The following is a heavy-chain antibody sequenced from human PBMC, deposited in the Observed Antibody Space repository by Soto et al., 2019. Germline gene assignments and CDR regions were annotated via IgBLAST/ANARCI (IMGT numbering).Heavy chain of an antibody. V-gene: IGHV3-48*01. CDR1: GFTFSSYS. D-gene: IGHD3-10*01. CDR3: ARANYDGAPGAFDY. CDR2: ISSSSSTI. J-gene: IGHJ4*02. Sequence: EVQLVESGGGLVQPGGSLRLSCAASGFTFSSYSMNWVRQAPGKGLEWVSYISSSSSTIYYADSVKGRFTISRDNAKNSLYLQRNSLRAADTAVYYCARANYDGAPGAFDYWGQGTLVTVSS.